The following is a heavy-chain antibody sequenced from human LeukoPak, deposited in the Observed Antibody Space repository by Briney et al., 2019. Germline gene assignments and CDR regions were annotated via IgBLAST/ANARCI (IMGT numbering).Heavy chain of an antibody. CDR3: ARGGLYYYDSSGYYYPFDY. CDR2: ISGSGGST. CDR1: GFTFSSYA. J-gene: IGHJ4*02. Sequence: GGSLRLSCAASGFTFSSYAMIWVRQAPGKGLEWVSAISGSGGSTYYADSVKGRFTISRDNSKNTLYLQMNSLRAEDTAVYYCARGGLYYYDSSGYYYPFDYWGQGTLVTVSS. D-gene: IGHD3-22*01. V-gene: IGHV3-23*01.